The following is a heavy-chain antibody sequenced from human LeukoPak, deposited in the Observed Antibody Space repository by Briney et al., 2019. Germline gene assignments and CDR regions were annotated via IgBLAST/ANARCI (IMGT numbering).Heavy chain of an antibody. J-gene: IGHJ3*02. Sequence: SETLSLTCTVSGDSFSSSDFYWGWIRQPPGKGLEWIGRIYFSGNTYYSPSLKSRVTSSLDTSKNQFSLKLSSVTAADTAVYYCARGGDILTGYFHDAFDIWGQGTMVTVSS. V-gene: IGHV4-39*07. D-gene: IGHD3-9*01. CDR1: GDSFSSSDFY. CDR3: ARGGDILTGYFHDAFDI. CDR2: IYFSGNT.